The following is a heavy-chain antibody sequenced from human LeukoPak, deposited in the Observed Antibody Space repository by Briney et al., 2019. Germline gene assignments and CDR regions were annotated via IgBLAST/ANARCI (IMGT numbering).Heavy chain of an antibody. CDR1: GGSINTYH. CDR2: IYYSGST. V-gene: IGHV4-59*08. CDR3: ARLSNSGSYQYYFDY. Sequence: SETLSLTCTVSGGSINTYHWSWIRQPPGKGLEWIGYIYYSGSTNYNPSLKSRVTISVDTSKNQFSLKLSSVTAADTAVYYCARLSNSGSYQYYFDYWGQGTLVTVSS. J-gene: IGHJ4*02. D-gene: IGHD1-26*01.